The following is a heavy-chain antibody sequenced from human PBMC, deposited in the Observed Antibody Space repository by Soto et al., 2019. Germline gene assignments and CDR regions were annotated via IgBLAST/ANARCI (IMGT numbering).Heavy chain of an antibody. V-gene: IGHV4-59*08. CDR1: GGSISSYY. D-gene: IGHD1-26*01. Sequence: QVQLQESGPGLVKPSETLSLTCTVSGGSISSYYWSWIRQPPGKGLEWIGYIYYSGSTNYNPSLKRRVTISVDTSKNQCSRKLSSVTAADTAVYYGARRYGGNLDYWGQGTLVTVSS. CDR3: ARRYGGNLDY. J-gene: IGHJ4*02. CDR2: IYYSGST.